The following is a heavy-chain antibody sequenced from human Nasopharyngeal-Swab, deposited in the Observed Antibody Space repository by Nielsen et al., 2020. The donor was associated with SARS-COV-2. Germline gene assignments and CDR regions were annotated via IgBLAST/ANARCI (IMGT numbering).Heavy chain of an antibody. J-gene: IGHJ4*02. Sequence: GESLKISCAASGFTFSVYSMSWVRQAPGKGLEWVANIKQDGSEKYYVDSVEGRFTISRDSAKNSLFLQMNSLRAEDTAVYYCARDSSGWYPDLDYWGQGTLVTVSS. CDR3: ARDSSGWYPDLDY. V-gene: IGHV3-7*01. CDR2: IKQDGSEK. D-gene: IGHD6-19*01. CDR1: GFTFSVYS.